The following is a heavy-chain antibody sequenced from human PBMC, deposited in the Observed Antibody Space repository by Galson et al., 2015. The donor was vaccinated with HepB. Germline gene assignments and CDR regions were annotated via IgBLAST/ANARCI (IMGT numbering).Heavy chain of an antibody. J-gene: IGHJ6*02. Sequence: SETLSLTCTVSGGSISSSFWSWIRQPPGKGLEWIGYIYYSGSTSYNPSLKSRVTISVDTSKNQFSLNLSSGTGADTAVYYCASQTYYYAGMDVWGPGTTVTVSS. CDR1: GGSISSSF. CDR2: IYYSGST. V-gene: IGHV4-59*01. CDR3: ASQTYYYAGMDV.